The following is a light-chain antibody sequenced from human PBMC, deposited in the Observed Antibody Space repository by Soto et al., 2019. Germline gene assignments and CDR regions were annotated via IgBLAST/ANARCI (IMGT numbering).Light chain of an antibody. Sequence: IVLTQSPATLSVSAGERPTITCKASQGVSRTLAWYQKKPGQAPRLLIYGASTRATGIPARFSGSGSCTKLALTISSLQSEDFAVYYCQQYNDWPLITFGQGTRLEIK. CDR2: GAS. V-gene: IGKV3-15*01. J-gene: IGKJ5*01. CDR1: QGVSRT. CDR3: QQYNDWPLIT.